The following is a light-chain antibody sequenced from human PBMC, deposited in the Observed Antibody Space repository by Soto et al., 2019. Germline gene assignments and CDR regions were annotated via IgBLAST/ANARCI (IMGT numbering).Light chain of an antibody. Sequence: QSALTQPASVSGSPGQSITSSCTGTSSDVGTYNFVSWYQQHPGKAPKLMIYEVSSRPSGVSNRFSCSKSGNTASLTISGLQAADEAAYYCSSYSSTSTHWVFGGGTKLTVL. CDR2: EVS. CDR3: SSYSSTSTHWV. J-gene: IGLJ3*02. CDR1: SSDVGTYNF. V-gene: IGLV2-14*01.